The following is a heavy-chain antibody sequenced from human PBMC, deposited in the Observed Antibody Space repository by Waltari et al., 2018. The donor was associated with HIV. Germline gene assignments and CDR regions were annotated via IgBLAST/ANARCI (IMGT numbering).Heavy chain of an antibody. Sequence: VQLLESGGGLVKPGGSLRLACAAAGFRFNEIPLTWIRQPPGRWLEWVSSISDSGTLKFYADSVKGRFTVSRDNAKNQLFLQITRLRVEDSGVYYCARDIPDYDWSPTYVWGQGTTVTVS. D-gene: IGHD3-9*01. CDR2: ISDSGTLK. CDR3: ARDIPDYDWSPTYV. J-gene: IGHJ6*02. V-gene: IGHV3-21*02. CDR1: GFRFNEIP.